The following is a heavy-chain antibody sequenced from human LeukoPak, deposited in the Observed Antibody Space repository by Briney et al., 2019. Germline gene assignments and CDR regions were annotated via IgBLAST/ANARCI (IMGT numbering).Heavy chain of an antibody. V-gene: IGHV3-53*01. J-gene: IGHJ2*01. CDR3: AREAAAYWYFDL. CDR1: GFTVSSNY. D-gene: IGHD2-2*01. Sequence: SGGSLRLSCAASGFTVSSNYMSWVRQAPGKGLEWVSVIYSGGSTYYADSVKGRFTISRDNSKNTLYLQMNSLRAEDTAVYYCAREAAAYWYFDLWGRGTLVTVSS. CDR2: IYSGGST.